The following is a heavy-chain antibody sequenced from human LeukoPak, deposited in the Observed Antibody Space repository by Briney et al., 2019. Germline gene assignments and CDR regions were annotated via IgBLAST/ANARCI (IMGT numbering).Heavy chain of an antibody. CDR1: GFTFNTYA. CDR3: AKDPSQPRYYYDSSGYYFFDY. V-gene: IGHV3-23*01. Sequence: GGSLILSCAASGFTFNTYAMSWVRQAPGKGLEWVSAISGSGGSTYYADSVKGRFTISRDNSKNTLYLQMNSLRAEDTAVYYCAKDPSQPRYYYDSSGYYFFDYWGRGTLVTVSS. D-gene: IGHD3-22*01. CDR2: ISGSGGST. J-gene: IGHJ4*02.